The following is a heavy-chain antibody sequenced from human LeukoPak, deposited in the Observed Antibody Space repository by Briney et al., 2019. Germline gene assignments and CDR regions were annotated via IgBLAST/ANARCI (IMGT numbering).Heavy chain of an antibody. CDR3: AREELVTIDY. V-gene: IGHV3-48*03. CDR2: ISSSGRTI. CDR1: GFTFSSYE. Sequence: PGGSLRLSCAASGFTFSSYEMNWVRQAPGKGLEWVSYISSSGRTIYYADSVKGRFTISRDNAKNSLYLQMNSLRAEDTAVYYCAREELVTIDYWGQGTLATVSS. D-gene: IGHD3-9*01. J-gene: IGHJ4*02.